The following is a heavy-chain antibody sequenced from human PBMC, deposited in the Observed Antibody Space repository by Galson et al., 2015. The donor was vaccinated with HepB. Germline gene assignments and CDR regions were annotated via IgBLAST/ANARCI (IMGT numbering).Heavy chain of an antibody. J-gene: IGHJ4*02. CDR1: GYSFTSYW. CDR2: IDPSDSYT. CDR3: ARPALPERYSSGWFEVGFDY. V-gene: IGHV5-10-1*01. D-gene: IGHD6-19*01. Sequence: QSGAEVKKPGESLRISCKGSGYSFTSYWISWVRQMPGKGLEWMGRIDPSDSYTNYSPSFQGHVTISADKSISTAYLQWSSLEASDTAMYYCARPALPERYSSGWFEVGFDYWGQGTLVTVSS.